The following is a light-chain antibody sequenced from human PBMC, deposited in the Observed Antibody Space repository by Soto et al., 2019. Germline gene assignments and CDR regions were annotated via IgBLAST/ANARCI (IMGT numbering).Light chain of an antibody. V-gene: IGLV2-14*03. CDR3: SSYTSSSPVV. CDR1: SSDVGGYKY. Sequence: QSALTQPASVSGSPGQSITISCTGTSSDVGGYKYVSWYQQHPGKGPKLMIYDVSNRPSGVSNRFSGSKSGNTASLTISGLQDEDEADYFCSSYTSSSPVVFGGGTKLTVL. CDR2: DVS. J-gene: IGLJ2*01.